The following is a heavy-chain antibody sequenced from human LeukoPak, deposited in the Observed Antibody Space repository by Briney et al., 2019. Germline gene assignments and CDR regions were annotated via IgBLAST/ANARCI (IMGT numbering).Heavy chain of an antibody. J-gene: IGHJ4*02. CDR3: ARGRKVGYCSGGSCHAPYFDY. V-gene: IGHV4-34*01. Sequence: SETLSLTCAVYGGSFNDYFWTWIRQPPGKGLEWIGEIYQSESTNYNPSLKSRVTISVDTSKNQFSLKLSSVTAADTAVYYCARGRKVGYCSGGSCHAPYFDYWGQGTLVTVSS. CDR1: GGSFNDYF. CDR2: IYQSEST. D-gene: IGHD2-15*01.